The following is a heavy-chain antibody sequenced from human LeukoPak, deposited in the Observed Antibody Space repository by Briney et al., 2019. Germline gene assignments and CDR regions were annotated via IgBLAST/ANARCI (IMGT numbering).Heavy chain of an antibody. Sequence: GESLKISCKGSGFSFTSNWIGWVRQMPGKGLEWTGIIYPADSDTRYSPSFQGQVTISADTSINTAYLQWTSLKASDTAMYYCARDLDSRFDSWGQGTLVTVSS. CDR3: ARDLDSRFDS. J-gene: IGHJ4*02. V-gene: IGHV5-51*01. D-gene: IGHD3-22*01. CDR2: IYPADSDT. CDR1: GFSFTSNW.